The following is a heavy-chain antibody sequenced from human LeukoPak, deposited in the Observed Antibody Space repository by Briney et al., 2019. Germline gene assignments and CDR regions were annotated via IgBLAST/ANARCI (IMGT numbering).Heavy chain of an antibody. CDR2: IWYDGSNK. CDR3: ARDIGDYYGSGLTEYYYYGMDV. V-gene: IGHV3-33*01. Sequence: PGRSLRLSCAASGFTFSSYGMHWVRQAPGKGLEWVAVIWYDGSNKYYADSVKGRFTISRDNSKNTLYLQMNSLRAEDTAVYYRARDIGDYYGSGLTEYYYYGMDVWGQGTTVTVSS. J-gene: IGHJ6*02. D-gene: IGHD3-10*01. CDR1: GFTFSSYG.